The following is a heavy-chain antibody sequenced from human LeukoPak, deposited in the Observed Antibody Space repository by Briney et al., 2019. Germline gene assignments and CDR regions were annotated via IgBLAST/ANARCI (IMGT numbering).Heavy chain of an antibody. CDR2: IYYSGST. D-gene: IGHD1-14*01. CDR3: ASLVPPGWFDP. CDR1: GASISSSSYY. J-gene: IGHJ5*02. V-gene: IGHV4-39*01. Sequence: SETLSLTCTVSGASISSSSYYWVWIRQPPGKGLEWIGNIYYSGSTYYKPSLKSRLTISVDTSKNQFSLKLSSVTATDTAVYYCASLVPPGWFDPWGQGTLVTVSS.